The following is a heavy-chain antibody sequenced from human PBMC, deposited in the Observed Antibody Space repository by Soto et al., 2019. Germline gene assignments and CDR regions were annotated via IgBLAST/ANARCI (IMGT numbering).Heavy chain of an antibody. J-gene: IGHJ4*02. Sequence: SETLSLTCAVYGGSFSGYYWSWIRQPPGKGLEWIGEINHSGSTNYNPSLKSRVTISVDMSKNQFSLKLSSVTAADTAVYYCARGPLRQLWLRYWGQGTLVTVSS. CDR3: ARGPLRQLWLRY. CDR1: GGSFSGYY. V-gene: IGHV4-34*01. CDR2: INHSGST. D-gene: IGHD5-18*01.